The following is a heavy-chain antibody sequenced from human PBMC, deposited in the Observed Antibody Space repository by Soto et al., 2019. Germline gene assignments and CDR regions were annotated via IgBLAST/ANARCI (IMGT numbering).Heavy chain of an antibody. CDR1: GYTFTSYG. Sequence: QVQLVQSGAEVKKPWASVKVSCKTSGYTFTSYGIIWVRQAPGQGLEWMGWISGYNGNTNYAQSLQGRVTMTTDTSTSTAYMELRSLRSDDTAMYYCARAGQHSSSSYSLYTFDSWGQGTLVTVSS. D-gene: IGHD6-13*01. V-gene: IGHV1-18*01. J-gene: IGHJ4*02. CDR2: ISGYNGNT. CDR3: ARAGQHSSSSYSLYTFDS.